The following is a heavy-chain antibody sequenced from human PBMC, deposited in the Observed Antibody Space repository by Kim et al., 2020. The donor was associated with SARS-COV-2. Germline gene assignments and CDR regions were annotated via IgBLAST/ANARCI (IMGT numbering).Heavy chain of an antibody. V-gene: IGHV4-34*01. CDR2: INHSGST. Sequence: SETLSLTCAVYGGSFSGYYWSWIRQPPGKGLEWIGEINHSGSTNYNPSLKSRVTISVDTSKNQFSLKLSSVTAADTAVYYCARVLSGYGIGYWGQGTLVTVSS. CDR1: GGSFSGYY. CDR3: ARVLSGYGIGY. J-gene: IGHJ4*02. D-gene: IGHD5-12*01.